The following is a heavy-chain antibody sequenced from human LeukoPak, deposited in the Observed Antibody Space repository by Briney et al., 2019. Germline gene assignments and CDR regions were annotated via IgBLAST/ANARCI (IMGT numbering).Heavy chain of an antibody. V-gene: IGHV3-48*01. CDR1: GFTFSSYS. D-gene: IGHD3-3*01. Sequence: GGSLRLSCAASGFTFSSYSMNWVRQAPGKGMEGVSSISSSSSTIYYADSVKGRFTISRDNANNSLYLQMNGLRAEDTAVYYCARAPSYYDFWSGATYYYYYMDVWGKGTTVTVSS. CDR3: ARAPSYYDFWSGATYYYYYMDV. J-gene: IGHJ6*03. CDR2: ISSSSSTI.